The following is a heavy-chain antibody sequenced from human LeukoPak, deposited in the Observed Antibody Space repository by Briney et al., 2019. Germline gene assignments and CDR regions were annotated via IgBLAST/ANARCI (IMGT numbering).Heavy chain of an antibody. Sequence: ASVKVSCRASGYTFTSYAMHWVRQAPGERLEWMGWINAGNGNTKYSQKFQGRVTITRDTSASTAYMELSSLRSEDTAVYYCAGEPAKTTVTTTGLQHWGQGTLVTVSS. CDR1: GYTFTSYA. D-gene: IGHD4-17*01. CDR3: AGEPAKTTVTTTGLQH. V-gene: IGHV1-3*01. J-gene: IGHJ1*01. CDR2: INAGNGNT.